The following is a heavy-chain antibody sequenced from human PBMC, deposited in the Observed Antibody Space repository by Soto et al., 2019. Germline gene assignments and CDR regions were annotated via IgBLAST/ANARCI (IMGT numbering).Heavy chain of an antibody. CDR1: GFTFSSYS. V-gene: IGHV3-48*01. CDR2: ISSSSXTX. J-gene: IGHJ6*02. CDR3: XXXXXXXXXYGXDV. Sequence: EVQLVESGGGLVQPGGSLRLSCAASGFTFSSYSMXXVXQXXGXXXXWVAYISSSSXTXXYXDSXXGRXTISRDXXXXXXXXXXXXXXXXXXXXXXXXXXXXXXXXYGXDVWGQGTTVTVSS.